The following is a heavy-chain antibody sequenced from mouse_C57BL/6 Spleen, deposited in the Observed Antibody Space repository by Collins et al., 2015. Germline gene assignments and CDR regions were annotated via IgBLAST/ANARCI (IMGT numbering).Heavy chain of an antibody. CDR1: GYTFTSYW. Sequence: QVQLQQPGAELVKPGASVKMSCKASGYTFTSYWITWVKQRPGQGLEWIGDIYPCSGSTNYNEKFKSKATLTADKSSSTAYMQLNSLTSEDSAVYFCARLGGIFPWFVYWGQGTLVTVSA. V-gene: IGHV1-55*01. CDR2: IYPCSGST. CDR3: ARLGGIFPWFVY. J-gene: IGHJ3*01.